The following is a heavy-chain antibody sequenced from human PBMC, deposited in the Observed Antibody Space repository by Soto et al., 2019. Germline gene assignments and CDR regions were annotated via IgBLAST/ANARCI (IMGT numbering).Heavy chain of an antibody. Sequence: GESLKISCKGSGYSFTSYWISWVRQMPGKGLEWMGRIDPSDSYTNYSPSFQGHVTISADKSISTAYLQWSSLKASDTAMYYCARMGSASGIDLYYGMAVWGQGTTVTVS. D-gene: IGHD6-13*01. CDR2: IDPSDSYT. J-gene: IGHJ6*02. CDR3: ARMGSASGIDLYYGMAV. CDR1: GYSFTSYW. V-gene: IGHV5-10-1*01.